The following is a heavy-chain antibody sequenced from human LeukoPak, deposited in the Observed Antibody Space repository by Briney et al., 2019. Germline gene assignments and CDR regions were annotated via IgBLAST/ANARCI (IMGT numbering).Heavy chain of an antibody. Sequence: SETLSLTCTVSGGSISSYYWSWIRQPAGKGLEWIGRIYTSGSTNYNPSLKSRVTISADTSKNQFSLKLSSVTAADTAVYYCARDLAYSGYSRSRFGMDVWGQGTTVTVSS. CDR3: ARDLAYSGYSRSRFGMDV. CDR1: GGSISSYY. CDR2: IYTSGST. D-gene: IGHD5-12*01. J-gene: IGHJ6*02. V-gene: IGHV4-4*07.